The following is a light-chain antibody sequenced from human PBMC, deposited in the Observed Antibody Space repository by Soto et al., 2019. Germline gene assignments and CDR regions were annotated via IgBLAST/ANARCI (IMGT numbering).Light chain of an antibody. CDR3: SSHTNTTSYV. J-gene: IGLJ1*01. V-gene: IGLV2-14*03. Sequence: SALRQPASVSGSPGQPITISCTGSSSDVGGSDYVSWYQHHPDKAPKLIISDVSNRPSGVSYRFSGSKSGNTASLTISGLQAEDEAIYYCSSHTNTTSYVVGTGTKVTVL. CDR1: SSDVGGSDY. CDR2: DVS.